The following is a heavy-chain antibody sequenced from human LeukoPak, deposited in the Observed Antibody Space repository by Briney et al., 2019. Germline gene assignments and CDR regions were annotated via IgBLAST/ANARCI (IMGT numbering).Heavy chain of an antibody. Sequence: GGSLRLSCAASGFTFSSYGMHWVRQAPGKGLEWVAFIRYDGSNKYYADSVKGRFTISRDNSKNTLYLQMNSLRAEDTAVYYCAKGGGSYPPYYFDYWGQGTLVTVSS. CDR2: IRYDGSNK. J-gene: IGHJ4*02. V-gene: IGHV3-30*02. CDR3: AKGGGSYPPYYFDY. D-gene: IGHD1-26*01. CDR1: GFTFSSYG.